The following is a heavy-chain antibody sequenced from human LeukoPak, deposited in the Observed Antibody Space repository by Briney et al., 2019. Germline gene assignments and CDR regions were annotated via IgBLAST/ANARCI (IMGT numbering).Heavy chain of an antibody. D-gene: IGHD6-6*01. J-gene: IGHJ4*02. CDR2: FDPEDGET. Sequence: ASVKVSCKVSGYTLTELSMHWVRQAPGKGLEWMGGFDPEDGETIYAQKFQGRVTMTEDTSTDTAYMELSSLRSEDTAVYYCATSLSSSSPFAPFDYWGQGTLVTVSS. CDR1: GYTLTELS. V-gene: IGHV1-24*01. CDR3: ATSLSSSSPFAPFDY.